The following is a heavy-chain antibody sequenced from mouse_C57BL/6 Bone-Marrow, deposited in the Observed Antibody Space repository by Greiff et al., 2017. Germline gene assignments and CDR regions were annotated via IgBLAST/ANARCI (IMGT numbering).Heavy chain of an antibody. D-gene: IGHD2-4*01. Sequence: EVKVEESGGGLVKPGGSLKLSCAASGFTFSSYAMSWVRQTPEKRLEWVATISDGGSYTYYPDNVKGRFTISSDNAKNNLYLQMSHRKSEDTAMYYWARGSYDYDEGFDYWGQGTTLTVSS. CDR3: ARGSYDYDEGFDY. CDR1: GFTFSSYA. J-gene: IGHJ2*01. CDR2: ISDGGSYT. V-gene: IGHV5-4*03.